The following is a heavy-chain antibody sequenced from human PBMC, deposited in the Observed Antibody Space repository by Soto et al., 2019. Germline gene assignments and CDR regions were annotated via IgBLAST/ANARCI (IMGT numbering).Heavy chain of an antibody. CDR2: IYDSGST. CDR3: ARGSSSYYDYGMDV. D-gene: IGHD6-6*01. Sequence: QLQLQESGSGLVRPSQTLSLTCAVSGDSISRGGYSWTWIRQPPAKALEWIGNIYDSGSTSYNPSVESRVTISVDRSRNQFALKLTSATAADTAVYFCARGSSSYYDYGMDVWGQGTTVTVSS. CDR1: GDSISRGGYS. V-gene: IGHV4-30-2*01. J-gene: IGHJ6*02.